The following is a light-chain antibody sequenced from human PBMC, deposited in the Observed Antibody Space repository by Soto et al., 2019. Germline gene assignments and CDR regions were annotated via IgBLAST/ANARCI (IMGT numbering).Light chain of an antibody. CDR1: QSVSSY. CDR3: QQRSNWPSIT. CDR2: DAS. V-gene: IGKV3-11*01. J-gene: IGKJ5*01. Sequence: EIVLTQSPATLSFSPGERATLSCGASQSVSSYLAWYQKKPGQAPRLLIYDASNRATGIPARFSGSGSGTDLALTISSLDTEDYAVYYCQQRSNWPSITVGQGTRLEIK.